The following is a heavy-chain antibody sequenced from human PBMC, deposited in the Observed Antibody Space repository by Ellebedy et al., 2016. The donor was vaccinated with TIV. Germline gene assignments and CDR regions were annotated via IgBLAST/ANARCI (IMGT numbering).Heavy chain of an antibody. Sequence: SETLSLTCVISGDSVSTDIGWNWIRPSPSRGLEWLGRTYYRSKWNNDYAVSLKSRITINPDTSKNLFSLQLNSVTPEDTAVYYCGRGWFGSGMGVWGQGTTVTVSS. CDR2: TYYRSKWNN. CDR1: GDSVSTDIG. D-gene: IGHD3-10*01. J-gene: IGHJ6*02. CDR3: GRGWFGSGMGV. V-gene: IGHV6-1*01.